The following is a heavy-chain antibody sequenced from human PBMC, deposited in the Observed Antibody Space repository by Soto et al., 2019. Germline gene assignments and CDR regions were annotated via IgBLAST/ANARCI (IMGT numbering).Heavy chain of an antibody. D-gene: IGHD2-21*01. V-gene: IGHV4-4*02. CDR1: GVSISSRNW. CDR2: IHPSGST. CDR3: SKVDAEFFVSRGDRWFDP. Sequence: QVQLQESGPGLVKPSGTLSLTCAVSGVSISSRNWWSWVRQPPGKGLEWIGEIHPSGSTNSNPSLKSRVTMSLDDSKNPFSLKLTSVTAADTAVYYCSKVDAEFFVSRGDRWFDPWGQGALVTVSS. J-gene: IGHJ5*02.